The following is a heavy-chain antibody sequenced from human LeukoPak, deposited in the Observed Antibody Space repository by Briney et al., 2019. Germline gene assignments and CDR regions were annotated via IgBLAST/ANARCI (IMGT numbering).Heavy chain of an antibody. CDR2: ISSSGTII. D-gene: IGHD3-22*01. CDR1: GFTFNNYE. V-gene: IGHV3-48*03. CDR3: TRGRHDTSGYYY. J-gene: IGHJ4*02. Sequence: GGSLRLSCAASGFTFNNYEMNWVRQAPGKGLEWVSYISSSGTIIYYADSVKGRLHISRDNAKNSLYLQMNSLRADDTAVYYCTRGRHDTSGYYYWGQGTLVTISS.